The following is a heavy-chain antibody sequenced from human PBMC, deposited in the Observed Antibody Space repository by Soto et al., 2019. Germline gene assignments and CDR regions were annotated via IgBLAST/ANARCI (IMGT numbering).Heavy chain of an antibody. J-gene: IGHJ4*02. CDR2: INHSGST. D-gene: IGHD3-10*01. V-gene: IGHV4-34*01. Sequence: QVQLQQWGAGLLKPSETLSLTCAVYGGSFSGYYWSWIRQPPGKGLEWIGEINHSGSTNYNPSLKSRVTISVDKSKHQFSLKLSSVTAADTAVYYCARVRQYYGSGSYGVIDYWGQGTLVTVSS. CDR1: GGSFSGYY. CDR3: ARVRQYYGSGSYGVIDY.